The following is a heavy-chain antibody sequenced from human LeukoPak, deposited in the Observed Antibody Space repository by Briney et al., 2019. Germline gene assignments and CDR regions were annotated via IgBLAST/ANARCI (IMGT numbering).Heavy chain of an antibody. D-gene: IGHD1-20*01. CDR2: ATGSGDST. Sequence: PGGSLRLSCAASGFTFSSYTMRWVRQAPGKGLEWVSSATGSGDSTYADSVRGRFTVSRDNSKNTVYLQMNSLRAEDTAVYFCARRYNSYYFDYWGQGTLVTVSS. V-gene: IGHV3-23*01. CDR1: GFTFSSYT. J-gene: IGHJ4*02. CDR3: ARRYNSYYFDY.